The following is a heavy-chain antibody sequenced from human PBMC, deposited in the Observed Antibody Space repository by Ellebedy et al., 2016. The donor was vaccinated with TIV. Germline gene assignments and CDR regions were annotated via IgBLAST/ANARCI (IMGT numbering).Heavy chain of an antibody. V-gene: IGHV4-4*02. D-gene: IGHD5-24*01. Sequence: SETLSLTXVVSGAYISSTNWWRWVRPPPGRGLECLGQIYHTGSTTYNPSLRSRVTISVDKSKNQFSLILSSVTAADTAVYYCARVGASDGNPLDSWGQGTLVTVSS. CDR3: ARVGASDGNPLDS. J-gene: IGHJ4*02. CDR1: GAYISSTNW. CDR2: IYHTGST.